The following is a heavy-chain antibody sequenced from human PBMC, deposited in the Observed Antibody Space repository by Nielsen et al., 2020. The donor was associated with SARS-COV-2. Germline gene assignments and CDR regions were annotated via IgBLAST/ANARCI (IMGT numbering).Heavy chain of an antibody. Sequence: GSLRLSCAVYGGSFSGYYWSWIRQPPGKGLEWIGEINHSGSTNYNPSLKSRVTISVDTSKNQYSLKLSSVTAADTAVYYCARPGWELRAYWYFDLWGRGTLVTVSS. CDR1: GGSFSGYY. D-gene: IGHD1-26*01. J-gene: IGHJ2*01. CDR2: INHSGST. V-gene: IGHV4-34*01. CDR3: ARPGWELRAYWYFDL.